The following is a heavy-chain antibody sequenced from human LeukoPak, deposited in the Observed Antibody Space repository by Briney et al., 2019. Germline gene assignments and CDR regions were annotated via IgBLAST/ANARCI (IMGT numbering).Heavy chain of an antibody. V-gene: IGHV1-69*13. D-gene: IGHD3-10*01. CDR3: ASYGSVSYYPYYFDY. CDR2: IIPIFGTA. CDR1: GGTFSSYA. J-gene: IGHJ4*02. Sequence: ASVKVSCKASGGTFSSYAISWVRQAPGQGLEWMGGIIPIFGTANYAQKFQGRVTITADESTSTAYMELSSLRSEDTAVYYCASYGSVSYYPYYFDYWGQGTLVTVSS.